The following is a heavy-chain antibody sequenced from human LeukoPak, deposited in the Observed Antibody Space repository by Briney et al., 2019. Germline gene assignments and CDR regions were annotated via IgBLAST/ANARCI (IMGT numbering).Heavy chain of an antibody. CDR3: ARRDDY. V-gene: IGHV3-48*03. J-gene: IGHJ4*02. Sequence: HPGGSLRLSCAASGFTFSSSAMNWVRQAPGKGLEWVSYITSGNTIYYADSVKGRFTISRDNAKNSLYLQMNSLRAEDTAMYYCARRDDYWGQGTLVTVSS. CDR2: ITSGNTI. CDR1: GFTFSSSA.